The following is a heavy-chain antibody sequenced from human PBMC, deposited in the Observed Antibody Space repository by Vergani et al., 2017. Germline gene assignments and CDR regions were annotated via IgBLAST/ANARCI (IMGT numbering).Heavy chain of an antibody. J-gene: IGHJ6*02. Sequence: QVQLVQSGAEVKKPGSSVKVSCKASGGPFKNSAFSWVRQVPGQGLEWMGRIITFFGTKKYAQKFQGRVTIIADKSTSTPYMVLSSLKSEDTAKYYCGGASCGSVCYYGMDGWAQGTTVTVSS. CDR1: GGPFKNSA. D-gene: IGHD3-10*01. CDR3: GGASCGSVCYYGMDG. V-gene: IGHV1-69*13. CDR2: IITFFGTK.